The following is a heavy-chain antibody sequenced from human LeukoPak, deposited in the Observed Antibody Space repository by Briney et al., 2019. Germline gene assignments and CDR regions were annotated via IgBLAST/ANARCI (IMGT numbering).Heavy chain of an antibody. CDR3: ARGSSSSPYLAYYYYYGVDV. D-gene: IGHD6-6*01. V-gene: IGHV4-59*01. CDR1: GGSISSYY. J-gene: IGHJ6*02. Sequence: SETLSLTCTVSGGSISSYYWSWIRRPPGKGLEWIGYIYYSGSTNYNPSLKSRVTISVDTSKNQFSLKLSSVTAADTAVYYCARGSSSSPYLAYYYYYGVDVWGQGTTVTVSS. CDR2: IYYSGST.